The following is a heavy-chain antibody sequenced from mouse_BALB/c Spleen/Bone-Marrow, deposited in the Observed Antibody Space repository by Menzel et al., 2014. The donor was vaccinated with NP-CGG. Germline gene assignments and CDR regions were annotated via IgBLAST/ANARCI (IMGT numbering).Heavy chain of an antibody. CDR1: GFNIKDTY. D-gene: IGHD2-14*01. CDR3: ARLGYRYGYWFFDV. V-gene: IGHV14-3*02. Sequence: VQLQQSGAELVKPGASVKLPCTASGFNIKDTYMHWVKQRPEQGLEWIGRIDPANGYTKYDPKFQGKATITADTSSNTAYLQLSSLTSENTAVYYCARLGYRYGYWFFDVWGAGTTVTVSS. J-gene: IGHJ1*01. CDR2: IDPANGYT.